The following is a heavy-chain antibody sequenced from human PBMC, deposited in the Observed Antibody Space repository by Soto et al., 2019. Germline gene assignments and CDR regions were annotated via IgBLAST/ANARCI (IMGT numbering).Heavy chain of an antibody. J-gene: IGHJ4*02. CDR3: ARLGYGGYCSGGSCSINDY. CDR1: GGSISSSSYY. Sequence: ASETLSLTCTVSGGSISSSSYYWGWIRQPPGKGLEWIGSIYYSGSTYYNPSLKSRVTISVDTSKNQFSLKLSSVTAADTAVYYCARLGYGGYCSGGSCSINDYWGQGTLVTVSS. V-gene: IGHV4-39*01. D-gene: IGHD2-15*01. CDR2: IYYSGST.